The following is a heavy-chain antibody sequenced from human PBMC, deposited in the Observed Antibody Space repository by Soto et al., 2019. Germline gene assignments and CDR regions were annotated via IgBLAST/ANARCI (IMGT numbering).Heavy chain of an antibody. CDR3: ARDRAGAAAGAGVY. CDR2: ISTSSRTI. Sequence: GGSLRLSCAASGFTFSSYSMNWVRQAPGKGLEWVSSISTSSRTIYYADSVKGRFTISRDNAKNSRYLQVNSLRDDDRAVYYCARDRAGAAAGAGVYWGQGTLVTVSS. J-gene: IGHJ4*02. D-gene: IGHD6-13*01. V-gene: IGHV3-48*02. CDR1: GFTFSSYS.